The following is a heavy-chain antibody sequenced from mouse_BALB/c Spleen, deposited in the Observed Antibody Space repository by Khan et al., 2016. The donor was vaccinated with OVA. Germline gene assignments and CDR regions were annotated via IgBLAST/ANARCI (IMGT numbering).Heavy chain of an antibody. Sequence: VQLQQSGPELVRPGASVKISCTASGYSFTGYFMNWVMQSHGKSLEWIGRINPHIGETFYNQRFKDKATLTVDESSSTAHMEIRSLKSEDSAVYYCTRIYRSDFDYWGQGTTLTVSS. CDR2: INPHIGET. J-gene: IGHJ2*01. CDR1: GYSFTGYF. CDR3: TRIYRSDFDY. D-gene: IGHD1-1*01. V-gene: IGHV1-20*01.